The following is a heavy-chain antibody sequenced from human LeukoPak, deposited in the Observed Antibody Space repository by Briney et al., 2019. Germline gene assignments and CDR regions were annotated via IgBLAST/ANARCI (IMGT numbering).Heavy chain of an antibody. V-gene: IGHV4-59*11. CDR2: IYYSGST. Sequence: PSETLSLTCTVSGGNISSHYWSWIRQPPGKGLEWIGDIYYSGSTNYNPSLKSRVTISVDTSKNQFSLKLSSVTAADTAVYYCASTEAGYYDSSGTGTFDYWGQGTLVTVSS. CDR1: GGNISSHY. D-gene: IGHD3-22*01. CDR3: ASTEAGYYDSSGTGTFDY. J-gene: IGHJ4*02.